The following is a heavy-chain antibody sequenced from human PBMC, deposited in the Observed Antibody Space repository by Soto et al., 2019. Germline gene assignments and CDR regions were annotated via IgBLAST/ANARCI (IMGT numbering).Heavy chain of an antibody. Sequence: SETLSLTCTVSGGSISSYYWSWIRQPPGKGLEWIGYIYYSGSTNYNPSLKSRVTISVDTSKNQFSLKLSSVTAADTAVYYCARDRATRITMVRGVITPGAYYYYYGMDVWGQGTTVTVSS. CDR3: ARDRATRITMVRGVITPGAYYYYYGMDV. CDR2: IYYSGST. D-gene: IGHD3-10*01. J-gene: IGHJ6*02. V-gene: IGHV4-59*01. CDR1: GGSISSYY.